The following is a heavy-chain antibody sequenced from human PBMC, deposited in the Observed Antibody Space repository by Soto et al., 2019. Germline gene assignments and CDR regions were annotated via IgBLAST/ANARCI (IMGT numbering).Heavy chain of an antibody. D-gene: IGHD3-10*01. CDR2: ISGSGGIT. Sequence: EVQLLESGGGLVQPGGSLRLSCAASGFTFSSYAMSWVRQAPGKGLEWVADISGSGGITYYADSVKGRFTISRDNSTNTLYMQMNSLRAEDTAVYYCAKSAMVRGGGWFDPWGQGTLVTVSS. CDR3: AKSAMVRGGGWFDP. CDR1: GFTFSSYA. J-gene: IGHJ5*02. V-gene: IGHV3-23*01.